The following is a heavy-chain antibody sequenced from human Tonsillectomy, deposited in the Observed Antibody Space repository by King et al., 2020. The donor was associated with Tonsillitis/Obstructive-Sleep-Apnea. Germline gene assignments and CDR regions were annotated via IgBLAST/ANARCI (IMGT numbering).Heavy chain of an antibody. V-gene: IGHV3-48*03. CDR2: ISSSGSTI. D-gene: IGHD2-15*01. CDR1: GFTFSSYE. Sequence: VQLVESGGGLVQPGGSLRLSCAASGFTFSSYEMNWVRQAPGKGLEWVSYISSSGSTIYYADSVKGRFTISRDNAKNSLYLQMNSLRAEDTAVYYCARDRVGGWFDPWGQGTLVTVSS. CDR3: ARDRVGGWFDP. J-gene: IGHJ5*02.